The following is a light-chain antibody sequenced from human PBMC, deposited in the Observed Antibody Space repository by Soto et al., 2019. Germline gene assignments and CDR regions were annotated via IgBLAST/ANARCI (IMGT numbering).Light chain of an antibody. CDR2: ATT. V-gene: IGKV1-39*01. CDR3: QQTYSSIFT. CDR1: QSISRY. Sequence: DIQMTQSPSSLSASVGDRVTITCRASQSISRYLNWYQQKPGKAPSLLISATTTLQSGVPSRFSGSRSGTDFTLTITSLQPEDFATYYCQQTYSSIFTFGPGNKVDIK. J-gene: IGKJ3*01.